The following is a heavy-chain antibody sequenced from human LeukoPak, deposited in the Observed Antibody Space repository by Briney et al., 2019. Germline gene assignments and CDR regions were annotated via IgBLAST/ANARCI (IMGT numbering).Heavy chain of an antibody. J-gene: IGHJ4*02. V-gene: IGHV4-34*01. CDR3: ARARLRYFDWVY. D-gene: IGHD3-9*01. CDR2: INHSGST. Sequence: SETLSLTCAVYGGSFSGYYWSWIRQPPGKGLEWIGEINHSGSTNYNPSLKSRVTISVGTSKNQFSLKLSSVTAADTAVYYCARARLRYFDWVYRGQGTLVTVSS. CDR1: GGSFSGYY.